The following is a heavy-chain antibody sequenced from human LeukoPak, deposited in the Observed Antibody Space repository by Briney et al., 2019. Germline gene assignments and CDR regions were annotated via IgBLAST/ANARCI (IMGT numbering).Heavy chain of an antibody. Sequence: GGSLRLSCAASGFTFSSYAMSWVRQAPGKGLEWVSSISSSGYDIYYADSVKGRFTISRDNSKNTLYLQMNSMGAEDTAVYYCARRAGAYSHPYDYWGQGTLVTVSS. CDR3: ARRAGAYSHPYDY. CDR2: ISSSGYDI. V-gene: IGHV3-23*01. CDR1: GFTFSSYA. J-gene: IGHJ4*02. D-gene: IGHD4/OR15-4a*01.